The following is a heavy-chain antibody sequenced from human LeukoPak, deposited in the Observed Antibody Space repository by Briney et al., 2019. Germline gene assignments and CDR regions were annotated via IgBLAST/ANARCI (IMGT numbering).Heavy chain of an antibody. CDR1: GGTFSSYA. CDR3: ARGDFWSGYQRQSPLNY. V-gene: IGHV1-69*01. D-gene: IGHD3-3*01. Sequence: SVKVSCKPSGGTFSSYAISWVRQATGQGLEWMGGIIPIFGTANYAQKFQGRITITADESTSTAYMELSSLRSEDTAVYYCARGDFWSGYQRQSPLNYWGQGTLVTVSS. CDR2: IIPIFGTA. J-gene: IGHJ4*02.